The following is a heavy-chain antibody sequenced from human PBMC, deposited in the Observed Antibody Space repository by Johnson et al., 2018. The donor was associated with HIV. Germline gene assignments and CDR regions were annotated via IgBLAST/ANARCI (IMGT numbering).Heavy chain of an antibody. V-gene: IGHV3-9*01. CDR2: ISWNSGSI. CDR3: THYSGSFYMGAFDI. Sequence: VQLVESGGGLVQPGRSLRLSCAASGFTFDDYAMHWVRQAPGKGLEWVSGISWNSGSIGYADSVKGRFSISRDNAKNSLYLQMNSLRAEDTALYYCTHYSGSFYMGAFDIWGQGTMVTVSS. J-gene: IGHJ3*02. CDR1: GFTFDDYA. D-gene: IGHD1-26*01.